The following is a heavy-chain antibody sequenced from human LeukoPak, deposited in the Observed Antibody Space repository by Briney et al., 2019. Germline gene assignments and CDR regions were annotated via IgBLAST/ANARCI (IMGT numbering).Heavy chain of an antibody. CDR1: GFTFSSYA. CDR2: ISGSGGST. J-gene: IGHJ4*02. D-gene: IGHD6-13*01. CDR3: ARERRAVFSSSWGFDY. V-gene: IGHV3-23*01. Sequence: GGSLRLSCAASGFTFSSYAMSWVRQAPGKGLEWVSAISGSGGSTYYADSVKGRFTISRDNSKNTLYLQMNSPRAEDTAVYYCARERRAVFSSSWGFDYWGQGTLVTVSS.